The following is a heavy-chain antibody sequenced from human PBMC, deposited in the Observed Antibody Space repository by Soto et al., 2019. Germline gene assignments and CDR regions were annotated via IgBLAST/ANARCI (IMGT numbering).Heavy chain of an antibody. CDR1: GFTFSTFD. CDR2: ISGRDDSA. J-gene: IGHJ4*02. Sequence: PGGSLRLSCAASGFTFSTFDMSWVRQPPGKGLEWVSVISGRDDSANYADSVKGRFTISKDKSSNTLYLQMNNLRDEDTAVYHCVKGAWLDYWGQGTLVTVPS. D-gene: IGHD6-19*01. CDR3: VKGAWLDY. V-gene: IGHV3-23*01.